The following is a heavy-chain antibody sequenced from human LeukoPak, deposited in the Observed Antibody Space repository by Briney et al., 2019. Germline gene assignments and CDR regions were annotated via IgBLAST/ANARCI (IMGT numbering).Heavy chain of an antibody. CDR3: ASPIMITFGGSAFDI. CDR2: IRYDGSNK. V-gene: IGHV3-30*02. Sequence: GGSLRLSCAASGFTFSSYGMHWVRQAPGKGLEWVAFIRYDGSNKYYADSVKGRFTISRDNSKNTLYLQMNGLRAEDTAVYYCASPIMITFGGSAFDIWGQGTMVTVSS. J-gene: IGHJ3*02. D-gene: IGHD3-16*01. CDR1: GFTFSSYG.